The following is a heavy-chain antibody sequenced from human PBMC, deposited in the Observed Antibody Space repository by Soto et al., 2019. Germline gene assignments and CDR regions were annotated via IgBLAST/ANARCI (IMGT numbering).Heavy chain of an antibody. D-gene: IGHD3-22*01. V-gene: IGHV1-58*01. CDR3: AASITMIVVVNSDGMDV. J-gene: IGHJ6*02. Sequence: SVKVSCKASGFTFTSSAVQWVRQARGQRLEWIGWIVVGSGNTNYAQKFQERVTITRDMSTSTAYMELSSLRSEDTAVYYCAASITMIVVVNSDGMDVWGQGTTVTVSS. CDR2: IVVGSGNT. CDR1: GFTFTSSA.